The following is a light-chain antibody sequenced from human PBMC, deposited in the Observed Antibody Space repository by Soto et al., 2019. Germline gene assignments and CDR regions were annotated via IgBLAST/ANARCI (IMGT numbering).Light chain of an antibody. J-gene: IGKJ4*01. V-gene: IGKV3-15*01. Sequence: EMVMTQSPASLSVSPGERATLSCRASQSVSNNVAWFQHRPGQAPRLLIYGASTRATDIPVRFSGSWSGTEFTLTISRLQSEDFAIYYCQQYNNWPLAFSGGTKVEIK. CDR3: QQYNNWPLA. CDR1: QSVSNN. CDR2: GAS.